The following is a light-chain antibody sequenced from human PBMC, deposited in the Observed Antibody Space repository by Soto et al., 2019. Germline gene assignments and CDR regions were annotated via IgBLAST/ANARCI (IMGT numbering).Light chain of an antibody. CDR3: QQYNTFTT. CDR2: DDS. Sequence: DIQMTQSPSTLSASVGDRVSITCRASQSISNYLAWYQQKPGKAPKVVIYDDSSLESGVPSRFSGTGSGTEFTLTISTLQPDDFATYYCQQYNTFTTLGQGTKLEIK. CDR1: QSISNY. V-gene: IGKV1-5*01. J-gene: IGKJ2*01.